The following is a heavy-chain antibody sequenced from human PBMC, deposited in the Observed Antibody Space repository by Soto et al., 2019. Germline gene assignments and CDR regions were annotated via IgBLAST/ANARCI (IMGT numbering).Heavy chain of an antibody. J-gene: IGHJ4*02. D-gene: IGHD3-10*01. CDR1: GGSINSYW. V-gene: IGHV4-4*07. CDR3: ARDIGSYAYGEGY. Sequence: WETLSLTCSVSGGSINSYWWSWIRQPAGKGLEWIGRVYPSGTTDYNPSLNSRATMSVETSKNQFSLKLSSVTAADTAVYYCARDIGSYAYGEGYWGQGIQLTVSS. CDR2: VYPSGTT.